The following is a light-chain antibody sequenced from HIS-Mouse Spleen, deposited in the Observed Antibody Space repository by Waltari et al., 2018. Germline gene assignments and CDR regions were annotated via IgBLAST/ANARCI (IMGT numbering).Light chain of an antibody. J-gene: IGKJ5*01. CDR2: LGS. Sequence: DIVMTQSPLSLPVTPGEPASISCRSSQSLLHSNGYNYLDWYLQKPGQSPQLLIYLGSNRASGVPDRFSGSGSCTDFTLKISRVEAEYVVVYYCMQALQTPITFGQGTRLEIK. CDR1: QSLLHSNGYNY. V-gene: IGKV2-28*01. CDR3: MQALQTPIT.